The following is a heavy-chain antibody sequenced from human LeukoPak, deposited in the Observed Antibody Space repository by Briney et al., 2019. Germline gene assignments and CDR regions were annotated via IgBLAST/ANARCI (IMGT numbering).Heavy chain of an antibody. CDR1: GYTLTELS. CDR3: AILRGYSSDYFDY. Sequence: ASVTVSFKVSGYTLTELSMHWVRQARGKGREGMGGFDPEDAETIYAQKFQGRVTMTEDTYTDTAYMELSSLRSEDTAVYFCAILRGYSSDYFDYWGQGTLVTVSS. D-gene: IGHD3-22*01. CDR2: FDPEDAET. V-gene: IGHV1-24*01. J-gene: IGHJ4*02.